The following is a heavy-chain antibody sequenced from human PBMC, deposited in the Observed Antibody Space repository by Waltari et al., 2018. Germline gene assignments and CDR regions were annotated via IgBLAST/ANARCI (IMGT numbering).Heavy chain of an antibody. CDR2: VSGGGGTT. CDR1: GFTFPHYP. CDR3: GTSPDYSTSEGY. D-gene: IGHD4-4*01. Sequence: EVQVLESGGGLVQPGGSLRLSCAASGFTFPHYPMTWVRQAPGKGLEWVSSVSGGGGTTYYADSVKGRFTISRDNSKNTLFLQMNSLRAEDTAVYYCGTSPDYSTSEGYWGQGTLVTVSS. J-gene: IGHJ4*02. V-gene: IGHV3-23*01.